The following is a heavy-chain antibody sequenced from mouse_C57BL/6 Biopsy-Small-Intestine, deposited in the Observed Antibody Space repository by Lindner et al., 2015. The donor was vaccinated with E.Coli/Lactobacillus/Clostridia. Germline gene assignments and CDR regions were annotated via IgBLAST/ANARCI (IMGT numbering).Heavy chain of an antibody. V-gene: IGHV1-54*01. J-gene: IGHJ3*01. Sequence: VQLQESGAELVRPGTSVKVSCKASGFAFTNYFIEWIKQRPGQGLEWIGVINPGSGGTNYNEKFKGKATLTADKSSSTAYMQLRSLTSEDSAVYLCARGGDFDGFAYWGQGTLVTVSA. CDR2: INPGSGGT. CDR3: ARGGDFDGFAY. CDR1: GFAFTNYF.